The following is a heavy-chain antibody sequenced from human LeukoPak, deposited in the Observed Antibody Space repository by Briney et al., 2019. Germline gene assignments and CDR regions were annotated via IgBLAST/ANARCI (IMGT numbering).Heavy chain of an antibody. J-gene: IGHJ4*02. CDR3: ATGSVRYSASWYSQEGDY. V-gene: IGHV3-23*01. CDR1: GFTVTRNY. CDR2: ISVSAGST. D-gene: IGHD6-13*01. Sequence: GGSLRLSCTASGFTVTRNYMSWVRQAPGKGLEWVSAISVSAGSTYYADSVKGRFTISRDNSKNTLYLQMNSLRAEDTAVYYCATGSVRYSASWYSQEGDYWGQGTLVTVSS.